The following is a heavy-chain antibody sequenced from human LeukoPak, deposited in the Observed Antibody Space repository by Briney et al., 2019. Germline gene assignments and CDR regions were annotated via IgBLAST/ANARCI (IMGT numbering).Heavy chain of an antibody. J-gene: IGHJ3*02. CDR1: GYTFTGYY. Sequence: ASVKVSCKASGYTFTGYYVHWVRQAPGQGLEWMGWINPNSGGTNYAQKFQGRVTMTRDTSISTAYMELSRLRSDDTAVYYCARDFGIVGATPSIWGQGTMVTVSS. CDR2: INPNSGGT. V-gene: IGHV1-2*02. CDR3: ARDFGIVGATPSI. D-gene: IGHD1-26*01.